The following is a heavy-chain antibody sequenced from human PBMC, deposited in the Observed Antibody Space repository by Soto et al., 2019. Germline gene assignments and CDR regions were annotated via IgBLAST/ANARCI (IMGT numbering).Heavy chain of an antibody. CDR1: GGSFSGYY. CDR3: ARGRDTAIHDY. Sequence: SETLSLTCAVYGGSFSGYYWSWIRQPPGKGLEWIGEINHSGSTNYNPSLKSRVTISVDTSKNQFSLKLSSVTAADTAVYYCARGRDTAIHDYWGQGTLVTVSS. D-gene: IGHD5-18*01. J-gene: IGHJ4*02. CDR2: INHSGST. V-gene: IGHV4-34*01.